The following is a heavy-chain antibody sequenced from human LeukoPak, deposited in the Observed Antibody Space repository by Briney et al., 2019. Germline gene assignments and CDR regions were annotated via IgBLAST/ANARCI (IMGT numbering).Heavy chain of an antibody. CDR3: ARGDDSSGYSTFDI. J-gene: IGHJ3*02. D-gene: IGHD3-22*01. V-gene: IGHV4-34*01. CDR1: GGSFSGYY. Sequence: SETLSLTCAVYGGSFSGYYWSWIRQPPGKGLEWLGEINHSGSTNYNPSLKSRLTISVDTSKNQFSLKLSSVTAADTAVYYCARGDDSSGYSTFDIWGQGTMVTVSS. CDR2: INHSGST.